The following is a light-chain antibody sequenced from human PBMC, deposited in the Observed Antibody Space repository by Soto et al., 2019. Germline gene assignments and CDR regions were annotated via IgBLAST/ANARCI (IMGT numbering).Light chain of an antibody. J-gene: IGLJ2*01. CDR3: SSYTGTHTRVI. V-gene: IGLV2-14*01. CDR2: DVS. CDR1: SSDVGGYNY. Sequence: QSALTQPASVSGSPGQSITISCSGTSSDVGGYNYVSWYQQYPGKAPKVIIYDVSNRPSGVSNRFSGSKSGNTASLTISGLQAEDEADYYCSSYTGTHTRVIFGGGTKVTVL.